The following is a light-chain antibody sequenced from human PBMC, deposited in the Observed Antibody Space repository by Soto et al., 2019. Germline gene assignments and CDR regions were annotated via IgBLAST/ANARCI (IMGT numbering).Light chain of an antibody. CDR3: SSYTSISTYV. CDR1: SSGVGGYNY. J-gene: IGLJ1*01. CDR2: DVT. V-gene: IGLV2-14*01. Sequence: QSALTQPASVSGSPGQSITISCTGTSSGVGGYNYVSWYQQHPGKAPKLMIYDVTNRPSGVSNRFSGSKSGNTASLTISGLQAEDEADYYCSSYTSISTYVFGTGTKVTVL.